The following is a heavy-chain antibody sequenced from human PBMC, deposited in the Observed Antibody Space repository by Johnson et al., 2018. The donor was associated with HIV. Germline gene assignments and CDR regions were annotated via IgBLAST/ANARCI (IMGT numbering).Heavy chain of an antibody. Sequence: GSTYYADSVKGRFTISRDNAKNSLYLQMNSLRAGDTAVYYCARESPGYAFDIWGQGTMVTVS. CDR2: GST. V-gene: IGHV3-48*04. CDR3: ARESPGYAFDI. J-gene: IGHJ3*02. D-gene: IGHD1-1*01.